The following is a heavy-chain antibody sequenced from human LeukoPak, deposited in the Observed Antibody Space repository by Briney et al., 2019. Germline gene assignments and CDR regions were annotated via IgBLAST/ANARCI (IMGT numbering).Heavy chain of an antibody. D-gene: IGHD3-10*01. V-gene: IGHV3-21*01. CDR3: ARSGGPGTYHQLRYNWFDP. J-gene: IGHJ5*02. CDR1: GFTLSNYH. CDR2: ITTISHYI. Sequence: GGSLRLSCAASGFTLSNYHMNWVRQAPGKGLEWLSSITTISHYIYYAGAVRGRFTISRDNAKNSLYLQMNSLRGEDTAVYYCARSGGPGTYHQLRYNWFDPWGQGTLVTVSS.